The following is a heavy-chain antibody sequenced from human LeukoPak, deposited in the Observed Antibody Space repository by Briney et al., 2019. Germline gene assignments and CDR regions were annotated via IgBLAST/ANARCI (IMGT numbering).Heavy chain of an antibody. CDR2: INHSGNT. V-gene: IGHV4-34*01. CDR3: ARQLALWGDQSKSFDY. J-gene: IGHJ4*02. CDR1: GGSISSYY. Sequence: SETLSLTCTVSGGSISSYYWSWIRQPPGKGLEWIGEINHSGNTHYNPSLKSRVTISIDMSKNQFSLKLSSVTAADTAVYYCARQLALWGDQSKSFDYWGRGTLVTVSS. D-gene: IGHD3-16*01.